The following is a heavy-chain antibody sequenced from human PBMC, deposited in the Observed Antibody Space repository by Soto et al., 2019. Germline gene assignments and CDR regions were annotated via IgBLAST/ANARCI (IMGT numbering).Heavy chain of an antibody. Sequence: QVQLQESGPGLVKPSETLSLTCTVSGGSVSSGNYYWSWIRQPPGKGLEWIGCIYYSGSTNYNPSLKSRVTISVDTSKNQCSLKLRSLTAADTAVYYCARDLLSQEPIGRGYIYVGQGWFDPWGQGTLVTVSS. J-gene: IGHJ5*02. CDR1: GGSVSSGNYY. CDR3: ARDLLSQEPIGRGYIYVGQGWFDP. V-gene: IGHV4-61*01. CDR2: IYYSGST. D-gene: IGHD5-18*01.